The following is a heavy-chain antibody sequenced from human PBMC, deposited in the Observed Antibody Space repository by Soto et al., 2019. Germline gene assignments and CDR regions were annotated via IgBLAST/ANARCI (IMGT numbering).Heavy chain of an antibody. CDR1: GASISSYY. Sequence: PSETLSLTCTVSGASISSYYWSWILQPPWKGLEWIGYIYYSGSTNYNPSLKSRVTMSVDTSKNQFSLKLSSVTAADTAVYYCARHGDYYGSGTYDYMDVWGKGTTVTVSS. V-gene: IGHV4-59*08. CDR3: ARHGDYYGSGTYDYMDV. CDR2: IYYSGST. J-gene: IGHJ6*03. D-gene: IGHD3-10*01.